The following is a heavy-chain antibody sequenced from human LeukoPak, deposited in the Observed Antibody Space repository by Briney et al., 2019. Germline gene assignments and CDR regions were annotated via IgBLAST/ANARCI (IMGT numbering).Heavy chain of an antibody. CDR2: INAGNGNT. J-gene: IGHJ6*02. Sequence: GASVKVSCKASGYTFTSYGISWVRQAPGQGLEWMGWINAGNGNTKYSQKFQGRVTITRDTSASTAYMELSSLRSEDTAVYYCARCRGGYYYYGMDVWGQGTTVTVSS. CDR1: GYTFTSYG. CDR3: ARCRGGYYYYGMDV. V-gene: IGHV1-3*01. D-gene: IGHD3-16*01.